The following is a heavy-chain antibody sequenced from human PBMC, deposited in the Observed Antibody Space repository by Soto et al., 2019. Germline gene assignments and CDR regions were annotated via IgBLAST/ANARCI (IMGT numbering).Heavy chain of an antibody. D-gene: IGHD3-3*01. CDR3: AREPGHASFVRSGYYWV. J-gene: IGHJ4*02. V-gene: IGHV1-69*12. CDR1: GGTFSSYA. CDR2: IIPIFGTA. Sequence: QVQLVQSGAAVKKPGSSVKVSCKASGGTFSSYAISWVRQAPGQGLEWMGGIIPIFGTANYAQKFQGRVTITADESTSTAYMELSSLRSEDTAVYYCAREPGHASFVRSGYYWVWGQGTLVTVSS.